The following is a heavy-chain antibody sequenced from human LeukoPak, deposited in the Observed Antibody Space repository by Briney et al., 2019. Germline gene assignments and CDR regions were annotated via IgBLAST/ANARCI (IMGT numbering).Heavy chain of an antibody. D-gene: IGHD3/OR15-3a*01. J-gene: IGHJ4*02. Sequence: SETLSLTCTVSGGSISSYYWSWIRQPAGKGLEWIGRIYTSGSTNYNPSLKSRVTMSVDTSKNQFSLTLSSVTAADTAVYYCARVVTFGALYYFDYWGQGTLVTVSS. CDR2: IYTSGST. V-gene: IGHV4-4*07. CDR3: ARVVTFGALYYFDY. CDR1: GGSISSYY.